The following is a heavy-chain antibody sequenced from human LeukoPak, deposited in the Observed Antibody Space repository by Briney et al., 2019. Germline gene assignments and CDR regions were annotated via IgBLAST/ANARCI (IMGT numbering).Heavy chain of an antibody. D-gene: IGHD6-13*01. CDR3: ARSIAAAYYFDY. V-gene: IGHV4-59*01. Sequence: SETLSLTCTVSGGSISSYYWSWIRQPPGKGLEWIGYIYYSGSTNYNPSLKSRVTISVDTSKNQFSLKLSSVTAADTAVYYCARSIAAAYYFDYWGQGTLVTVPS. CDR1: GGSISSYY. J-gene: IGHJ4*02. CDR2: IYYSGST.